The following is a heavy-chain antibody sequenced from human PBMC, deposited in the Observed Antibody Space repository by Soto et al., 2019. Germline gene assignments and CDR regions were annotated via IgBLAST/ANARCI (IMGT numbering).Heavy chain of an antibody. V-gene: IGHV3-53*01. CDR3: TRGPRADSSGTGAH. D-gene: IGHD1-26*01. Sequence: PGGSLRLSCAVSGFTVSNNYMSWVRQAPGKGLEGVSVIYSGGYTAYGDSVKGRFTISRDNSKNTLYLQMNNLKPDDTAIYYCTRGPRADSSGTGAHWGQGTPVTVSS. J-gene: IGHJ4*02. CDR1: GFTVSNNY. CDR2: IYSGGYT.